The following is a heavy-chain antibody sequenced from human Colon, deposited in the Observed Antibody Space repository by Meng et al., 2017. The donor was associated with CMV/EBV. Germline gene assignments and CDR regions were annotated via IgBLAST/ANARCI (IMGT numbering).Heavy chain of an antibody. V-gene: IGHV1-2*02. J-gene: IGHJ5*02. Sequence: TGSSMHWVRQAPGQGLEWMGWINPNSGGTNYAQKFQGRVTMTRDTSISTAYMELSRLRSDDTAVYYCARELGYCSSTSCPLWGWFDPWGQGTLVTVSS. CDR1: TGSS. D-gene: IGHD2-2*01. CDR3: ARELGYCSSTSCPLWGWFDP. CDR2: INPNSGGT.